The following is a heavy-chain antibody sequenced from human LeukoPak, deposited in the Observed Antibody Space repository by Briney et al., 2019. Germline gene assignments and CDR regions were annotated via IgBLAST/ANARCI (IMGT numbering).Heavy chain of an antibody. Sequence: ASEKVSCKASGGTFSSYAISWVRQAPGQGLEWMGRINPNSGGTNYAQKFQGRVTMTRDTSISTAYMELSRLRSDDTAVYYCAREKVRQSGMDVWGQGTTVTVSS. V-gene: IGHV1-2*06. CDR2: INPNSGGT. CDR1: GGTFSSYA. CDR3: AREKVRQSGMDV. J-gene: IGHJ6*02. D-gene: IGHD2-2*01.